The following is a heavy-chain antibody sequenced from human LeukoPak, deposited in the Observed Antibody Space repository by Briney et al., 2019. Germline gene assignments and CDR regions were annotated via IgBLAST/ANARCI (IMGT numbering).Heavy chain of an antibody. CDR3: AKDIGERGYSVH. CDR1: GFTFDDYA. Sequence: GGSLRLSCAASGFTFDDYAMHWVRQAPGKGLEWVPLISGDGGTTYYADSVSGRFTIYRHNSKTSLYLKMNSLRTEDTAFYYCAKDIGERGYSVHWGQGTLVTVSS. CDR2: ISGDGGTT. V-gene: IGHV3-43*02. D-gene: IGHD5/OR15-5a*01. J-gene: IGHJ4*02.